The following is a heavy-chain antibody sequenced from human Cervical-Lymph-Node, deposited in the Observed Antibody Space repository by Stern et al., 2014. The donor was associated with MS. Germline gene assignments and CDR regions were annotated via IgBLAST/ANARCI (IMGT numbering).Heavy chain of an antibody. CDR3: AALVRGSYFY. J-gene: IGHJ4*02. V-gene: IGHV5-51*01. CDR1: GYSFTLYW. CDR2: IYPGDADT. D-gene: IGHD1-26*01. Sequence: MQLVESGAEMKKPGESLTISCKGSGYSFTLYWIGWVRQLPGTGLEWMGIIYPGDADTRYSPSFQGQVTISADKSISTAYLQWSSLKASDTAMYYCAALVRGSYFYWGQGTLVTVSS.